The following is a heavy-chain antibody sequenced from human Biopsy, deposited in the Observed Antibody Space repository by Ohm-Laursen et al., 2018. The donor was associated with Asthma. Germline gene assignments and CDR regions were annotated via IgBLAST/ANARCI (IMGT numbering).Heavy chain of an antibody. V-gene: IGHV3-66*04. CDR1: GFAVSRDH. CDR2: IYSGGTS. D-gene: IGHD3-16*02. J-gene: IGHJ4*02. CDR3: AKQLGIGLSYFVS. Sequence: SLRLSCAASGFAVSRDHMFWVRQAPGKGLEWVSVIYSGGTSHTADSVRGRFTISRDYSKNTLYLQMHGLRAEDTAVYYCAKQLGIGLSYFVSWGQGTLVTVSS.